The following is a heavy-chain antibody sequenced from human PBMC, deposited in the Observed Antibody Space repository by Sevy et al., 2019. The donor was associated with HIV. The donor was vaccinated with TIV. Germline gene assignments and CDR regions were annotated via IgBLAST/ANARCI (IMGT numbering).Heavy chain of an antibody. D-gene: IGHD3-10*01. CDR2: IYYTGST. Sequence: SETLSLTCAVSGGSVSSDTYFWSWIRQPPGKGLESIGYIYYTGSTNYNPSLKSRVTISVDTSKNQISLKLSSLSAADTAVYYCARGGGLTYYGMDVWGQGTTVTVSS. V-gene: IGHV4-61*01. J-gene: IGHJ6*02. CDR1: GGSVSSDTYF. CDR3: ARGGGLTYYGMDV.